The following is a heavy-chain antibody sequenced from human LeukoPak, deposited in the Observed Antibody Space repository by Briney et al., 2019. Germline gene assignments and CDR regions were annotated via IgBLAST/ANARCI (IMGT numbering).Heavy chain of an antibody. CDR1: GFTFSNAW. CDR3: AKALIAAYYFDY. Sequence: GGSLRLSCAASGFTFSNAWMSWVRQAPGKGLEWVSAMGSSGGSTYYADSVKGRFTLSRDNSKNTLYLQMNSLRAEDTAIYYCAKALIAAYYFDYWGQGTLVTVSS. J-gene: IGHJ4*02. D-gene: IGHD6-25*01. CDR2: MGSSGGST. V-gene: IGHV3-23*01.